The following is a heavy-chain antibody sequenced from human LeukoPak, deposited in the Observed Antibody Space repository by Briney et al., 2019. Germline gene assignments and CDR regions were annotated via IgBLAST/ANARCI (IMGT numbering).Heavy chain of an antibody. CDR2: FDPGSGEI. Sequence: ASVKVSCKVSGYSLTELSTHWVRQAPGKGPEWMGGFDPGSGEIIYEQKFQDRVTMTEDTSTDTAYMELSSLRSEDTALYYCATGTHYDLLPFWGQGTLVTVSS. J-gene: IGHJ4*02. D-gene: IGHD3-9*01. CDR1: GYSLTELS. V-gene: IGHV1-24*01. CDR3: ATGTHYDLLPF.